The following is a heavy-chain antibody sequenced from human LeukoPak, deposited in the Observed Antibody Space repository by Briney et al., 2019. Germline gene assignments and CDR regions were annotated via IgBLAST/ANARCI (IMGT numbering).Heavy chain of an antibody. J-gene: IGHJ4*02. V-gene: IGHV3-21*01. Sequence: GGSLRLSCAASGFTFSNYNMNWVRQAPGKAMEWVSSITSSGTYIFYADSVKGRFTISRDNSKNTLDLQMNSLRAEDTAVYYCAKDSGYCFHYWGQGTLVTVSS. D-gene: IGHD3-10*01. CDR3: AKDSGYCFHY. CDR1: GFTFSNYN. CDR2: ITSSGTYI.